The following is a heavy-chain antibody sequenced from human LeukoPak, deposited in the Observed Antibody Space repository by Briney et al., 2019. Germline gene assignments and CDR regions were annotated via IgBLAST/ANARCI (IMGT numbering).Heavy chain of an antibody. J-gene: IGHJ4*02. D-gene: IGHD4-17*01. CDR3: ASGLRARGRWRASFDY. Sequence: SETLSLTCTVSGGSISSGGYYWSWIRQHPGKGLERIGYIYYSGSTYYNPSLKSRVTISVDTSKNQFSLKLSSVTAADTAVYYCASGLRARGRWRASFDYWGQGTLVTVSS. V-gene: IGHV4-31*03. CDR2: IYYSGST. CDR1: GGSISSGGYY.